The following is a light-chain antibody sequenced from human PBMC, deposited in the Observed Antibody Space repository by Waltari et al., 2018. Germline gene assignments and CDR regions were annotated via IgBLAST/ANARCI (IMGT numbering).Light chain of an antibody. CDR3: ALYYGNARWV. J-gene: IGLJ3*02. Sequence: QTVVTQEPALTVPPGGTVTLTCASFTGAVISHYYPNWFQQKPGQAPRTLIYNTDKKHSWTPAPFSGSLLGDKAALPLSPAQPEDEAEYYCALYYGNARWVFGGGTNLTVL. CDR2: NTD. V-gene: IGLV7-43*01. CDR1: TGAVISHYY.